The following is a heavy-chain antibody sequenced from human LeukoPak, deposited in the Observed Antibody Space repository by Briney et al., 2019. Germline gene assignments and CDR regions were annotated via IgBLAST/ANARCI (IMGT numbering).Heavy chain of an antibody. CDR1: GFTFSSYA. Sequence: PGGSLRLSCAASGFTFSSYAMSWVRQAPGKGLEWVSAISGSGGSTYYADSVKGRFTISRDNSKNTLYLQMNSLRAEDTAVYYCAKPHSSGYYWGPFDYWGQGTLVTVSS. J-gene: IGHJ4*02. V-gene: IGHV3-23*01. CDR3: AKPHSSGYYWGPFDY. CDR2: ISGSGGST. D-gene: IGHD3-22*01.